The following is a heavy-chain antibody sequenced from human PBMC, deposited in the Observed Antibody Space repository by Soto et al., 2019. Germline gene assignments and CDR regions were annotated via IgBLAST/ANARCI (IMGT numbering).Heavy chain of an antibody. V-gene: IGHV3-30-3*01. Sequence: QVQLVESGGGVVQPGRSLRLSCAASGFTFSSYAMHWVRQAPGKGLEWVAVISYDGSNKYYADSVKGRFTISRDNSKNTLYLQMNSLRAEDTAVYYCARRGDGYNRYGMDVWGQGTTVTVSS. CDR2: ISYDGSNK. CDR1: GFTFSSYA. J-gene: IGHJ6*02. D-gene: IGHD5-12*01. CDR3: ARRGDGYNRYGMDV.